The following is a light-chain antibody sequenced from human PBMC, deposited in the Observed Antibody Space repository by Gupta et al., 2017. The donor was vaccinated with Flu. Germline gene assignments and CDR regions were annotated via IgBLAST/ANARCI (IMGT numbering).Light chain of an antibody. V-gene: IGLV1-44*01. CDR1: SSNIGSNT. CDR3: ASWDDSLKEV. J-gene: IGLJ1*01. Sequence: QSVLTQPPSASAPPGQRITISCSGTSSNIGSNTVNWYQQLPGTAPKVLIYKNDQRPSGVPDRFSGSKSGTSASLAISGLQSEDEADYYCASWDDSLKEVFGTGTKVTVL. CDR2: KND.